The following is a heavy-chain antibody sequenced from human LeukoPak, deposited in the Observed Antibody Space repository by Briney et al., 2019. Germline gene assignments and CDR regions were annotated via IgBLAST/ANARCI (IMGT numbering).Heavy chain of an antibody. CDR3: ARSRGIVGATGFDY. CDR2: INHSGST. V-gene: IGHV4-34*01. J-gene: IGHJ4*02. CDR1: GGSFSGYY. D-gene: IGHD1-26*01. Sequence: SETLSLTCAVYGGSFSGYYWSWIRQPPGKGLEWIGEINHSGSTNYNPSLKSRVTISVDTSKNQFSLKLSSVTAADTAVYYCARSRGIVGATGFDYWGQGTLVTVSS.